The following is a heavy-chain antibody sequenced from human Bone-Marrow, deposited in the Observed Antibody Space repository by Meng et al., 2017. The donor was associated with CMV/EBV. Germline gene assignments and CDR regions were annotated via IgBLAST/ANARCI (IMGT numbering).Heavy chain of an antibody. CDR3: ARAWGKQLVRDYYYGMDV. CDR1: GYTFTSYD. CDR2: INPNSGNT. J-gene: IGHJ6*02. Sequence: ASVKVSCKASGYTFTSYDINWVRQATGQGLEWMGWINPNSGNTGYAQRFQGRVTITRDTSISTAYMELSSLRSEDTAVYYCARAWGKQLVRDYYYGMDVWGQGTTVTVSS. V-gene: IGHV1-8*03. D-gene: IGHD6-6*01.